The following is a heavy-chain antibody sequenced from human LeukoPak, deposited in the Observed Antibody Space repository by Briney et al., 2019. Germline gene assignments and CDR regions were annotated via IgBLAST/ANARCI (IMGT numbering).Heavy chain of an antibody. J-gene: IGHJ4*02. CDR2: ISGSGGST. D-gene: IGHD3-22*01. Sequence: PGGSLRLSCAASGYTFSSYAMSWVRQAPGKGLEWVSAISGSGGSTYYADSVKGRFTISRDNSKNTLYLQMNSLRAEDTAVYYCAKDYDSSGYYDYWGQGTLVTVSS. V-gene: IGHV3-23*01. CDR3: AKDYDSSGYYDY. CDR1: GYTFSSYA.